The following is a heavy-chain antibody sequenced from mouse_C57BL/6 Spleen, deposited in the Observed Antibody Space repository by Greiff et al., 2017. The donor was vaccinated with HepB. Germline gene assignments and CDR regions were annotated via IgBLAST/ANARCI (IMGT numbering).Heavy chain of an antibody. Sequence: QVQLQQSGAELMKPGASVKLSCKATGYTFTGYWIEWVKQRPGHGLEWIGEILPGSGSTNYNEKFKGKATFTADTSSNPAYMQLSSLTTEDSAFYYCADGHGSSFFEYWGQGTTLTVSS. D-gene: IGHD1-1*01. CDR1: GYTFTGYW. CDR3: ADGHGSSFFEY. J-gene: IGHJ2*01. CDR2: ILPGSGST. V-gene: IGHV1-9*01.